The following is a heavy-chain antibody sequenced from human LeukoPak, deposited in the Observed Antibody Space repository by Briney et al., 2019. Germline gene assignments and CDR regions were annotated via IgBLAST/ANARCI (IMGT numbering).Heavy chain of an antibody. Sequence: SETLSLTCTVSGGSISSSSYYWGWIRQRPGKGLEWIGSIYYSGSTYYNPSLKSRVTISVDTSKNQFSLKLSSVTAADTAVYYCARLDYGSYYKVDYWGQGTLVTVSS. CDR1: GGSISSSSYY. CDR2: IYYSGST. J-gene: IGHJ4*02. CDR3: ARLDYGSYYKVDY. D-gene: IGHD1-26*01. V-gene: IGHV4-39*01.